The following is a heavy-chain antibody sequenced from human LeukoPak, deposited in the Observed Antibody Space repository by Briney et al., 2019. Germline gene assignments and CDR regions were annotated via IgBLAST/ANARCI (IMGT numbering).Heavy chain of an antibody. CDR2: IHSDGSSP. CDR3: ARGEGEQWQPLDY. V-gene: IGHV3-74*01. Sequence: SGGSLRLSCAASGFTFGNYWMHWVRHAPGKGLVWVSRIHSDGSSPIYADSVKGRFTISRDNAKNTLYLQMNSLRDEDTAVYYCARGEGEQWQPLDYWGQGTLVTVSS. CDR1: GFTFGNYW. J-gene: IGHJ4*02. D-gene: IGHD6-19*01.